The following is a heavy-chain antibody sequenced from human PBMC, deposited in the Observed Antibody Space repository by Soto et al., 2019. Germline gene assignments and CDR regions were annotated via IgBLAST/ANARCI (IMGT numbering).Heavy chain of an antibody. CDR2: IYTSGST. D-gene: IGHD6-13*01. Sequence: SETLSLTCTVSGGSIISYYWSWIRQPAGKGLEWIGRIYTSGSTNYNPSLKSRVTMSVDTSKNQFSLKLSSVTAADTAVYYCARVIRQQLVNYYFDYWGRGTLVTVSS. J-gene: IGHJ4*02. CDR3: ARVIRQQLVNYYFDY. CDR1: GGSIISYY. V-gene: IGHV4-4*07.